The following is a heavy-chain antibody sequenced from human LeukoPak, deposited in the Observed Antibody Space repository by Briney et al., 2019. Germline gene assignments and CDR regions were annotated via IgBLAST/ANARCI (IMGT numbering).Heavy chain of an antibody. V-gene: IGHV3-15*01. Sequence: GGSLRLSCAASGFTFSNAWMSWVRQAPGKGLEWVGRIKSKTDGGTTDYAAPVKGRLTISRDDSKNTLYLQMNSLKTEDTAVYYCTTDRVRYSSSGYYYGMDVWGQGTTVTVSS. CDR3: TTDRVRYSSSGYYYGMDV. CDR2: IKSKTDGGTT. CDR1: GFTFSNAW. J-gene: IGHJ6*02. D-gene: IGHD6-13*01.